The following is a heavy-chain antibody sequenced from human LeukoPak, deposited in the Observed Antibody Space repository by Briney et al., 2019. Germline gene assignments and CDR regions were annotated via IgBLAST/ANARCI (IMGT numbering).Heavy chain of an antibody. Sequence: PSETLSLTCTVSGGSISSSSYYWGWIRQPPGKGLEWIGSIYYSGSTYYNPSLKSRVTISVDTSKNQFSLKLSSVTAADTAVYYCARHEDTRPYYYYYYGMDVWGQGTTVTVSS. CDR2: IYYSGST. CDR3: ARHEDTRPYYYYYYGMDV. J-gene: IGHJ6*02. CDR1: GGSISSSSYY. V-gene: IGHV4-39*01. D-gene: IGHD2-15*01.